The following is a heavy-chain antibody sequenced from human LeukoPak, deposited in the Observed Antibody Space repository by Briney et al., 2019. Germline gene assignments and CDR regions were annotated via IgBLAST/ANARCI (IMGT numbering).Heavy chain of an antibody. V-gene: IGHV3-21*01. CDR1: EFTFSSYS. D-gene: IGHD6-13*01. Sequence: GGSLRLSCAASEFTFSSYSMNWIRQAPGKGLEWVSSISSSSSYIYYADSVKGRFTISRDNAKNSLYLQMNSLRAEDTAVYYCARDISSFYNWFDPWGQGTLVTVSS. CDR3: ARDISSFYNWFDP. CDR2: ISSSSSYI. J-gene: IGHJ5*02.